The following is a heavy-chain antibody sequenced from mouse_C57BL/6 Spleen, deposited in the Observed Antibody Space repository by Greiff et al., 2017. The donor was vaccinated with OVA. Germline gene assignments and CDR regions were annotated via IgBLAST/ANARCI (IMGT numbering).Heavy chain of an antibody. D-gene: IGHD1-1*01. V-gene: IGHV1-69*01. CDR2: IDPSDSYT. J-gene: IGHJ2*01. CDR1: GYTFTSYW. Sequence: QVQLQQPGAELVMPGASVKLSCKASGYTFTSYWMHWVKQRPGQGLEWIGEIDPSDSYTNYNQKFKGKSTLTVDKSSSTAYMQLSSLTSEDSAVYYCARRGIRLITTDFDYWGQGTTLTVSS. CDR3: ARRGIRLITTDFDY.